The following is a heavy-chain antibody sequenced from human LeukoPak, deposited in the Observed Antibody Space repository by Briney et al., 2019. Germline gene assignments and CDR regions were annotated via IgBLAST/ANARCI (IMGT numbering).Heavy chain of an antibody. CDR1: GGSISSYY. D-gene: IGHD3-16*01. Sequence: PSETLSLTCTVSGGSISSYYWSWIRQPPGKGLEWIGYIYYSGSTNYNPSLKSRVTISVDTSKNQFSLKLSSVTAADTAAYYCARAGGYYYYGMDVWGKGTTVTVSS. V-gene: IGHV4-59*01. J-gene: IGHJ6*04. CDR2: IYYSGST. CDR3: ARAGGYYYYGMDV.